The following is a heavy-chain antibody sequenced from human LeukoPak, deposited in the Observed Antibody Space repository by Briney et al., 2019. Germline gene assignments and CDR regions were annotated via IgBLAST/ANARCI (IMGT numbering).Heavy chain of an antibody. CDR2: INWNGGST. CDR3: ARVIVGATGIDY. D-gene: IGHD1-26*01. Sequence: GGSLRLSCAASGFTFSDYYMSWIRQAPGKGLGWVSGINWNGGSTGYADSVKGRFTISRDNAKNSLYLQMNSLRAEDTALYYCARVIVGATGIDYWGQGTLVTVSS. V-gene: IGHV3-20*04. CDR1: GFTFSDYY. J-gene: IGHJ4*02.